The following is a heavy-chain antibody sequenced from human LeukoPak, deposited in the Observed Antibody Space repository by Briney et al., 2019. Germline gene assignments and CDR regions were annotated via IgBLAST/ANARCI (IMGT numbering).Heavy chain of an antibody. D-gene: IGHD6-6*01. Sequence: SETLSLTCTVSGGSISNYYWSWIRQPPGKELEWIGYISYSGNTDSNPSLKSRVTISVDTSKNQFSLKLSSVTAADTAVYYCARGAGQLVGEYWGQGTLVTVSS. V-gene: IGHV4-59*01. CDR3: ARGAGQLVGEY. CDR2: ISYSGNT. J-gene: IGHJ4*02. CDR1: GGSISNYY.